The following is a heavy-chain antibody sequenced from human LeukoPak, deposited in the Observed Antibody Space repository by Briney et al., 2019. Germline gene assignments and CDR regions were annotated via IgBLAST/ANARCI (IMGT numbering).Heavy chain of an antibody. CDR2: MNGDGSQI. D-gene: IGHD1-26*01. V-gene: IGHV3-7*01. J-gene: IGHJ3*01. Sequence: GGSLRLSCAASGFTFSGHWMSWVRQAPAKGLEWVAHMNGDGSQIYYMDFVKGRFTISRDDAKNSLYLQMNGLRAEDTAVYYCVAWGNSGNSWGQGTMVIVSS. CDR1: GFTFSGHW. CDR3: VAWGNSGNS.